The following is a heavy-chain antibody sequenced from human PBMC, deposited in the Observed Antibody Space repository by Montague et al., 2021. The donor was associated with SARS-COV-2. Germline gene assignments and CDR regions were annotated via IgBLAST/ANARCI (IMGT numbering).Heavy chain of an antibody. CDR2: IYTSGRT. V-gene: IGHV4-59*10. Sequence: SETLSLTCGVYGGSINSYYWSWIRQPPGKGLEWIGQIYTSGRTNYSPSLKSRVTISVDTSRNHFSLKLTSVTAADTAVYYCARVSSTCCWVYWYLGLEVWGQGTTVTVSS. CDR1: GGSINSYY. D-gene: IGHD2-2*01. J-gene: IGHJ6*02. CDR3: ARVSSTCCWVYWYLGLEV.